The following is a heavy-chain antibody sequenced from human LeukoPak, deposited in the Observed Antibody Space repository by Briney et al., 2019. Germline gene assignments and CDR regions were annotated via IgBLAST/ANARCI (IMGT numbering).Heavy chain of an antibody. CDR1: GGTFSSYA. J-gene: IGHJ5*02. Sequence: SVKVSCKASGGTFSSYAISWVRQAPGQGLEWMGGIIPIFGTANYAQKFQGRVTITADKSTSTANMELSSLRSEDTAVYYCAREEGIAVAGTSLGWFDPWGQGTLVTVSS. V-gene: IGHV1-69*06. D-gene: IGHD6-19*01. CDR2: IIPIFGTA. CDR3: AREEGIAVAGTSLGWFDP.